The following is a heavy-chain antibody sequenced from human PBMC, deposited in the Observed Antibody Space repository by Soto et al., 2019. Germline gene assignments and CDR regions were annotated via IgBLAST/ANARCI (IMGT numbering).Heavy chain of an antibody. CDR3: ARDAASSLDH. CDR2: CTPSSSSI. J-gene: IGHJ4*02. V-gene: IGHV3-21*01. D-gene: IGHD6-13*01. Sequence: EVQLVESGGGLVKPGGSLRLSCAASGFTFKLYTMHWVRQAPGKGLEWVSFCTPSSSSISYADSVEGRFTISRDNARNSLYWQIHNPRAEDTAGYYGARDAASSLDHWGQGTLVTVSS. CDR1: GFTFKLYT.